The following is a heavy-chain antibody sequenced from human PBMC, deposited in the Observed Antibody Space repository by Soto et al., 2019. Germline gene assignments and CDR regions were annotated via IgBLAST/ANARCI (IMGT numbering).Heavy chain of an antibody. J-gene: IGHJ6*02. CDR1: GYSLTSYC. Sequence: PGESLKISCKGSGYSLTSYCIGWVRQMPGKGLEWMGIIYPGDSNTRYSPSLQGQVTISVDKSISTAYLQWSSLKATGTAMYYCARHAYDFWSGHPNPRYYYGMDVSGQGTTVTVSS. CDR3: ARHAYDFWSGHPNPRYYYGMDV. CDR2: IYPGDSNT. V-gene: IGHV5-51*01. D-gene: IGHD3-3*01.